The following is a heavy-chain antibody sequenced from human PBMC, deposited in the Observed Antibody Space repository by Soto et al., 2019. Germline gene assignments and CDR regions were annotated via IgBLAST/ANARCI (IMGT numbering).Heavy chain of an antibody. J-gene: IGHJ4*02. D-gene: IGHD2-21*02. Sequence: GGSLRLSCAASGFSFRTYWMNWVRQAPGKGLEWVAIMNQDGSKKYYVDSVEGRFTISRDNAKNSLYLHMNSLRAEDTAAYYCARDMGLGGDASEFDYWGQGTLVTVSS. V-gene: IGHV3-7*01. CDR2: MNQDGSKK. CDR3: ARDMGLGGDASEFDY. CDR1: GFSFRTYW.